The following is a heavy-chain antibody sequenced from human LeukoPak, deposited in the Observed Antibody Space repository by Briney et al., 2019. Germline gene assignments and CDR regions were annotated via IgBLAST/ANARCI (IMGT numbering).Heavy chain of an antibody. CDR3: ARVERLTYPL. J-gene: IGHJ3*01. D-gene: IGHD2-21*01. Sequence: SETLSLTCTVSGGSISSYYWSWIRQPPGKGLEWIGYIYYSGSTNYNPSLHSRVTISADTSKNQFSLKLSSVTAADTAVYYGARVERLTYPLWGQGTMVTVSS. CDR2: IYYSGST. V-gene: IGHV4-59*01. CDR1: GGSISSYY.